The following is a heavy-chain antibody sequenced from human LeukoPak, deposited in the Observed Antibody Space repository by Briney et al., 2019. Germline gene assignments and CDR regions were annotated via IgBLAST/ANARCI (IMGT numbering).Heavy chain of an antibody. CDR3: AKDDAWGRFQH. CDR1: GLTVSSNC. D-gene: IGHD3-16*01. Sequence: GGSLRLSCAASGLTVSSNCMSWVRQAPGKGLEWVSFIYSGGNTYCADSVKGQFTISRDNSKNTVYLQMNSLRAEDTAVYYCAKDDAWGRFQHWGQGTLVTVSS. CDR2: IYSGGNT. V-gene: IGHV3-53*01. J-gene: IGHJ1*01.